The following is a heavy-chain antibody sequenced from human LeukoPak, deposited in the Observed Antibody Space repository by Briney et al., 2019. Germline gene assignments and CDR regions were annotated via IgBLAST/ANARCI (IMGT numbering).Heavy chain of an antibody. V-gene: IGHV4-34*01. Sequence: SETLSLTCAVYGGSFSGYYWSWIRQPPGKGLEWIGEINHSGSTNYNPSLKSRVTISVDTSKNQFSLKLSSVTAADTAVYYCARGPYSSGWRNWFDPWGQGTLVTVSS. CDR3: ARGPYSSGWRNWFDP. D-gene: IGHD6-19*01. CDR1: GGSFSGYY. CDR2: INHSGST. J-gene: IGHJ5*02.